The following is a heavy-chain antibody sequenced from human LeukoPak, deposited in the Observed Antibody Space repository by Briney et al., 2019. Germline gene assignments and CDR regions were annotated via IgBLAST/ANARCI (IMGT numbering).Heavy chain of an antibody. CDR3: ARGDIVLMVYAISAFDI. J-gene: IGHJ3*02. V-gene: IGHV1-2*02. CDR2: INPNSGGT. Sequence: GASVKVSCKASGYTFTGYYMHWVRQAPGQGLEWMGWINPNSGGTNYAQKFQGRVTMTRDTSISTAYMELSRLRSDDTAVYYCARGDIVLMVYAISAFDIWGQGTMVTVSS. CDR1: GYTFTGYY. D-gene: IGHD2-8*01.